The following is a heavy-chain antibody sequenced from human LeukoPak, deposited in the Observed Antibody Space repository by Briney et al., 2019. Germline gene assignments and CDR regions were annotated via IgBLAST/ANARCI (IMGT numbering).Heavy chain of an antibody. CDR3: ARGHHYGDYFDY. Sequence: DPSQTLSLTCTLSGRFISSGSDWWSWIRQPAGRGLEWIGRIYASGSTSYNPSLKSRVTISVDTSKNQFSLKLSSVTAADTAVYSCARGHHYGDYFDYWGQGALVTVSS. D-gene: IGHD4-17*01. CDR1: GRFISSGSDW. J-gene: IGHJ4*02. V-gene: IGHV4-61*02. CDR2: IYASGST.